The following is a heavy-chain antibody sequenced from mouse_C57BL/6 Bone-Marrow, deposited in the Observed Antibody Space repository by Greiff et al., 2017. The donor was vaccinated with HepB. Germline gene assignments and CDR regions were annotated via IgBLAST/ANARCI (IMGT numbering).Heavy chain of an antibody. Sequence: QVQLKQPGAELVKPGASVKMSCKASGYTFTSYWITWVKQRPGQGLEWIGDIYPGSGSTNYNEKFKSKATLTVDTSSSTAYMQLSSLTSEDSAVYYCARYPSYDYHWYFDVWGTGTTVTVSS. D-gene: IGHD2-4*01. CDR3: ARYPSYDYHWYFDV. CDR2: IYPGSGST. J-gene: IGHJ1*03. CDR1: GYTFTSYW. V-gene: IGHV1-55*01.